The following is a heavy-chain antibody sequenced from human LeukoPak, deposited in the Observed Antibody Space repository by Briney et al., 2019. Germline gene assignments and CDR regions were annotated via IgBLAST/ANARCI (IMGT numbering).Heavy chain of an antibody. J-gene: IGHJ6*03. D-gene: IGHD3-10*01. V-gene: IGHV1-8*01. Sequence: GASVKVSCKASGYTFTSYDINWVRQATGQGLEWMGWMNPNSGNTGYAQKFQGRVTMTRNTSISTAYMELSSLRSEDTAVYYCARAYYGSGSPLEYYYYMDVWGKGTTVTVSS. CDR1: GYTFTSYD. CDR3: ARAYYGSGSPLEYYYYMDV. CDR2: MNPNSGNT.